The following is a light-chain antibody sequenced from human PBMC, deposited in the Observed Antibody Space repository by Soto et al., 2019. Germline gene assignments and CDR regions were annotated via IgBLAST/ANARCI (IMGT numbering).Light chain of an antibody. CDR1: QTVSSAN. CDR3: QQFAGSPAAFT. Sequence: ESLLTQSPGTLSLSPGEGATLSCRASQTVSSANLAWYQQNPGQAPRLLIYGTSIRATGIPERFNGTRSGNDFTHSSRRLEPEDFAVYYCQQFAGSPAAFTFGQGTKLEI. J-gene: IGKJ2*01. CDR2: GTS. V-gene: IGKV3-20*01.